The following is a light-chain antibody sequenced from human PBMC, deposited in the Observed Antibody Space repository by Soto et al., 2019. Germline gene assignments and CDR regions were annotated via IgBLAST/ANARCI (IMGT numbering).Light chain of an antibody. J-gene: IGLJ1*01. CDR3: TSYTTSSTYV. CDR2: DVS. Sequence: QSALPQPASVSGSPVQSIATSCTGTSSDVVAYNFVSWYQHHPGKAPKLMIFDVSNRPSGVSNRFSGSKSGNTASLTISGLQAEDEADYYCTSYTTSSTYVFGTG. CDR1: SSDVVAYNF. V-gene: IGLV2-14*03.